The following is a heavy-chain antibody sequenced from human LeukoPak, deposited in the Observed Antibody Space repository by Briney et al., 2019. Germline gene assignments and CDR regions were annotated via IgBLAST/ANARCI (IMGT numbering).Heavy chain of an antibody. CDR3: AKDGMDYYDSSGYYYMDV. J-gene: IGHJ6*03. V-gene: IGHV3-21*04. CDR1: GFTFSSYS. Sequence: PGGSLRLSCAASGFTFSSYSMNWVRQAPGKGLEWVSSISSSSSYIYYADSVKGRFTISRDNAKNSLYLQMNSLRAEDTAVYYCAKDGMDYYDSSGYYYMDVWGKGTTVTISS. CDR2: ISSSSSYI. D-gene: IGHD3-22*01.